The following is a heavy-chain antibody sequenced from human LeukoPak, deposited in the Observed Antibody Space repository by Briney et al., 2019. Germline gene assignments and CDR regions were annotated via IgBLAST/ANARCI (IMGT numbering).Heavy chain of an antibody. D-gene: IGHD3-22*01. CDR2: IYYSGST. CDR3: ARGRSSGYYYFDY. CDR1: GGSISSGGYY. V-gene: IGHV4-31*03. Sequence: SETLSLTCTVSGGSISSGGYYWSWIRQHPGKGLEWIGYIYYSGSTYYNPSLKSRVTISVDTSKNQFSLKLSSVTAADTAVYYCARGRSSGYYYFDYWGQGTLVTVSS. J-gene: IGHJ4*02.